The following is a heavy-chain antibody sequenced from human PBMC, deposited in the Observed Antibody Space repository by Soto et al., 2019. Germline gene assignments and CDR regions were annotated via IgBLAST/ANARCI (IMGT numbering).Heavy chain of an antibody. CDR3: ARSPYSSGYYYAIDY. CDR2: INPSGGST. D-gene: IGHD3-22*01. J-gene: IGHJ4*02. CDR1: GYTLIMYY. V-gene: IGHV1-46*01. Sequence: ASVKVSCKASGYTLIMYYIHWMRQAPGQGLEWMGLINPSGGSTTYAQKFQGRVTMTRDTFTSTVYMDLSSLKSEDTAVYYCARSPYSSGYYYAIDYWGQGTQVTVS.